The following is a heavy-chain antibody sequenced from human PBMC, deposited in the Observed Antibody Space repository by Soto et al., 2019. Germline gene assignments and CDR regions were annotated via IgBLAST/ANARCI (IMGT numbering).Heavy chain of an antibody. CDR3: AEGSIAARRYDY. V-gene: IGHV3-23*01. Sequence: GGSLRLSCAASGFTFSSYAMSWVRQAPGKGLEWVSAISGSGGSTYYADSVKGRFTISRDNSKNTLYLQMNSLRAEDTAVYYCAEGSIAARRYDYWGQGTLVTVSS. D-gene: IGHD6-6*01. CDR1: GFTFSSYA. CDR2: ISGSGGST. J-gene: IGHJ4*02.